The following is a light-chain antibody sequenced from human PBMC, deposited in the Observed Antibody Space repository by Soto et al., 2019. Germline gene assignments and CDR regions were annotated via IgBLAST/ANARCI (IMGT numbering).Light chain of an antibody. J-gene: IGKJ4*01. V-gene: IGKV3-15*01. CDR2: GAS. Sequence: EIVMTQSPATLSVSPGERVTFSCRASQSVSTRLAWYQHKPGQAPRLLISGASTGATGIPPRFSGSGPGTDFTLTVNSLQSEDIAVYYCQQYHNWPVTFGGGTKVDIK. CDR3: QQYHNWPVT. CDR1: QSVSTR.